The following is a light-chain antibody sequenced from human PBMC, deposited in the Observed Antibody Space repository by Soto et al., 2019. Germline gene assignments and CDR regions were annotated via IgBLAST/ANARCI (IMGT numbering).Light chain of an antibody. CDR2: GAS. V-gene: IGKV3D-15*01. Sequence: EIVLTQSPGTLSLSPGERASLSCRAAQDIITKKLAWYQQKPGHTPRLLIYGASNRAPGIPDRFSGSGSGTEFTLTISSLQSEDFAVYYCQQYNNWPPMYTFGQGTKLEIK. CDR3: QQYNNWPPMYT. J-gene: IGKJ2*01. CDR1: QDIITK.